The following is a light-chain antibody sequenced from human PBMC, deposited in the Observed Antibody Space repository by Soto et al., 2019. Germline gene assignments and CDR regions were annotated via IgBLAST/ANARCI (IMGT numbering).Light chain of an antibody. Sequence: EIVLTQSPGILSLSPGARATLSCRASQTVAYTSLAWYQQRPGQAPRLLIYGTSTRATSTPDRFIGSGSGTAFTLAISRLEPEDFAVYYCQQYVTTPRTFGQGTKV. CDR2: GTS. V-gene: IGKV3-20*01. CDR1: QTVAYTS. J-gene: IGKJ1*01. CDR3: QQYVTTPRT.